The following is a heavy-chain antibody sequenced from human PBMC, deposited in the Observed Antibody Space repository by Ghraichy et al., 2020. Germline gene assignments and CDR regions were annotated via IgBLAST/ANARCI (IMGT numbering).Heavy chain of an antibody. CDR2: IYYSGST. D-gene: IGHD3-10*01. J-gene: IGHJ5*02. CDR3: ARGVSYYYGSGDPYGFDP. V-gene: IGHV4-31*03. CDR1: GGSISSGGYY. Sequence: LSLTCTVSGGSISSGGYYWSWIRQHPGKGLEWIGYIYYSGSTYYNPSLKSRVTISVDTSKNQFSLKLSSVTAADTAVYYCARGVSYYYGSGDPYGFDPWGQGTLVTVSS.